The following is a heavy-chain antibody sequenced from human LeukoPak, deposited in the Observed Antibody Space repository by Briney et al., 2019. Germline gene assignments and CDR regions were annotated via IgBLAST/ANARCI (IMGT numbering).Heavy chain of an antibody. CDR3: GTGIWFGDGYYGMDV. V-gene: IGHV3-23*01. D-gene: IGHD3-10*01. Sequence: GGSLRLSCAASGFIFSSYAMSWVRQAPGKGLEWVSAISGSGGSTYYADSVKGRFTISRDNSKNTLYVQMNSLRAEDTAVYCCGTGIWFGDGYYGMDVWGKGTTVTVSS. J-gene: IGHJ6*04. CDR2: ISGSGGST. CDR1: GFIFSSYA.